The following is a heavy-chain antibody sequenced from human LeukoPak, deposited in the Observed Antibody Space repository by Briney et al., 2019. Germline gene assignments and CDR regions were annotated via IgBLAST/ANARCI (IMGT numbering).Heavy chain of an antibody. CDR1: GGSISSGSYY. J-gene: IGHJ4*02. Sequence: SQTLSLTCTVSGGSISSGSYYWSWLRQPAGKGLEWIGRIYTSGSINYNPSLKSRVTISVVTSKKQFSLKLSYVNAADTAVYYCARSNYGDLLFDYWGQGALVTVSS. V-gene: IGHV4-61*02. CDR3: ARSNYGDLLFDY. D-gene: IGHD4-17*01. CDR2: IYTSGSI.